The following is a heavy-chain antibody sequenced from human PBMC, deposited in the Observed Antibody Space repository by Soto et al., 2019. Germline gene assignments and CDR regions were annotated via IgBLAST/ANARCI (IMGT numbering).Heavy chain of an antibody. CDR3: ARYQLYYGMDA. CDR2: INGDNGNT. Sequence: GASVKVSCKASGYTFTSYPMHWVRLAPGQRLEWMGWINGDNGNTKYSQKFQGRVTITRDTSASTAYMELRSLRPEDTAVYYCARYQLYYGMDAWGQGPTVTVSS. J-gene: IGHJ6*02. CDR1: GYTFTSYP. V-gene: IGHV1-3*01. D-gene: IGHD1-1*01.